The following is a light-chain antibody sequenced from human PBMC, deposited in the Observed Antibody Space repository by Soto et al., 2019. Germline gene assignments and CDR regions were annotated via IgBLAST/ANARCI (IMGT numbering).Light chain of an antibody. V-gene: IGKV3-20*01. J-gene: IGKJ1*01. CDR2: DAS. Sequence: EIVLTQSPGTLSLSPGERATLSCRASQSVSSSSLAWYQQKRGQAPMLLIHDASSRATGIPDRFSGSGSGTDFTLTISRLEPEDFAVYYCQQYGSSPRTFGQGTKVDIK. CDR3: QQYGSSPRT. CDR1: QSVSSSS.